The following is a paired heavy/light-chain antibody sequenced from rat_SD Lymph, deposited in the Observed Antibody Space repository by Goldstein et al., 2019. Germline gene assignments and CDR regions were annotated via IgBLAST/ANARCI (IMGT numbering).Light chain of an antibody. CDR2: LAS. V-gene: IGKV6S9*01. CDR3: LQYDSIPYT. CDR1: QSVGSV. Sequence: ETVMTQSPASMSTSVGERVTVNCKASQSVGSVVAWFQQIPGQSPKRLIYLASNRHTGVPDRFTGSGFGRDFTLTISNVEAEDLAVYYCLQYDSIPYTFGAGTKLELK. J-gene: IGKJ2-3*01.
Heavy chain of an antibody. D-gene: IGHD5-1*01. V-gene: IGHV1-18*01. CDR1: GYTFTEYY. J-gene: IGHJ2*01. Sequence: EVQLQQSGPELQRPGASVKLSCKASGYTFTEYYMYWVKQRPKQGLELIGRIDPEDCSTDYVEKFKNKATLTADTSSNTAYMQLSSLTSEDTATYFCAVTGSSDFDYWGQGVMVTVSS. CDR3: AVTGSSDFDY. CDR2: IDPEDCST.